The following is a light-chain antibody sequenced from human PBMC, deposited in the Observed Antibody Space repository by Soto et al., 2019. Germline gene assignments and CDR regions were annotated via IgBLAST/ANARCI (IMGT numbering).Light chain of an antibody. V-gene: IGKV2-30*01. CDR1: QSLVYSDGNTH. J-gene: IGKJ1*01. CDR3: MQGTHWPRT. Sequence: DVVMTQSPLSLPVTLGQPASISCRSSQSLVYSDGNTHLSWVQQRPGRSPRRLIYRVSNRDSGVPDRFSGSGSGTDFTLEISRVEAEDVGVYFFMQGTHWPRTFGQGTKVEI. CDR2: RVS.